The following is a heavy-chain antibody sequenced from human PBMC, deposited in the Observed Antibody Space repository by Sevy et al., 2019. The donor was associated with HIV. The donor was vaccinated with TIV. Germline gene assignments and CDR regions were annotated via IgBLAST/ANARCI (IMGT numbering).Heavy chain of an antibody. CDR1: GFTFNSFA. CDR3: AKATSAKATVDHLDY. J-gene: IGHJ4*02. D-gene: IGHD4-17*01. V-gene: IGHV3-23*01. CDR2: VSGSGDRT. Sequence: GGSLRLSCAASGFTFNSFAISWVRQAPGKGLEWVSGVSGSGDRTYYTDYMKGRFTVARDNSKNTLYLQIDNLRVEDTAVYYCAKATSAKATVDHLDYWGQGTLVTVSS.